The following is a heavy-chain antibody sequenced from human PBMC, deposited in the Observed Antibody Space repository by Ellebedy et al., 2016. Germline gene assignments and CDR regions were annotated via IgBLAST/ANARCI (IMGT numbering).Heavy chain of an antibody. CDR2: IWSDGTKK. Sequence: GGSLRLSCAASGFTFSDYAMHWVRQAPGKGPEWVAVIWSDGTKKYYTDSVRGRFTISRDTSKNTLYMQMDSLRAEDTAGYYCTRGGAVAGGFDYWGQGTLVTVSS. CDR3: TRGGAVAGGFDY. D-gene: IGHD6-19*01. CDR1: GFTFSDYA. J-gene: IGHJ4*02. V-gene: IGHV3-33*01.